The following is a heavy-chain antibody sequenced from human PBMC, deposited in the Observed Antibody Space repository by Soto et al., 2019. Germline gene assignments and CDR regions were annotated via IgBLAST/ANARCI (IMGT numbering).Heavy chain of an antibody. CDR1: GGSISSISYY. J-gene: IGHJ3*02. D-gene: IGHD6-19*01. V-gene: IGHV4-39*01. CDR3: ARHIGSSGWYGGRGFAFDI. CDR2: IYYSGST. Sequence: SETLSLTCTVSGGSISSISYYWGWIRQPPGKRLEWIGSIYYSGSTYYNPSLKSRVTISVDTSKNQFSLKLSSVTAADTAVYYCARHIGSSGWYGGRGFAFDIWGQGTMVTVSS.